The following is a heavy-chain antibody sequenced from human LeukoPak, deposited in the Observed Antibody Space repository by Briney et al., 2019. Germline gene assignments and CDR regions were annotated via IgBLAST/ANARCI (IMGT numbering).Heavy chain of an antibody. CDR1: GFTFSSYW. V-gene: IGHV3-20*04. J-gene: IGHJ4*02. D-gene: IGHD3-10*01. CDR2: INWNGGST. Sequence: GGSLRLSCAASGFTFSSYWMSWVRQAPGKGLEWVSGINWNGGSTGHADSVKGRFTISRDNAKNSLYLQMNSLRAEDTALYYCARGGLWFGELSPFDYWGQGTLVTVSS. CDR3: ARGGLWFGELSPFDY.